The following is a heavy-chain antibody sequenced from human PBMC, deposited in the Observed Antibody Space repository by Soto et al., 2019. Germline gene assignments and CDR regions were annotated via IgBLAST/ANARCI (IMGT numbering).Heavy chain of an antibody. V-gene: IGHV4-59*01. D-gene: IGHD3-3*01. Sequence: QVQLQESGPGLVKPSETLSLTCTVSGGSISSYYWSWIRQPPGKGLEWIGYIYYSGSTNYNPSLKSRVTISVDTSKNQFSLKLSSVTAADTAVYYCARDRAYYDFWSGPVAFDIWGQGTMVTVSS. CDR1: GGSISSYY. CDR2: IYYSGST. CDR3: ARDRAYYDFWSGPVAFDI. J-gene: IGHJ3*02.